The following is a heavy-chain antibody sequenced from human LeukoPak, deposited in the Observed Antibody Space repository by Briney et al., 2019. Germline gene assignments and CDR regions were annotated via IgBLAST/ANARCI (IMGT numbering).Heavy chain of an antibody. D-gene: IGHD7-27*01. Sequence: PGGSLRLSCAASGFTFSSYGMHWVRQAPGKGLEWVAVIWYAGSNKYYADSVKGRFTISRDNSKNTLYLQMNSLRAEDTAVYYCARERLTGDRFPDAFDIWGQGTMVTVSS. CDR3: ARERLTGDRFPDAFDI. J-gene: IGHJ3*02. V-gene: IGHV3-33*01. CDR2: IWYAGSNK. CDR1: GFTFSSYG.